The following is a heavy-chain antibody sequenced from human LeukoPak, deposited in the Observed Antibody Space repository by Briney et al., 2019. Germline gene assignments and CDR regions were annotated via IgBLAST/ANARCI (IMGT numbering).Heavy chain of an antibody. J-gene: IGHJ6*03. CDR1: GGSISSYY. CDR2: IYTSGST. Sequence: SETLSLTCIVSGGSISSYYWSWIRQPPGKGLEWIGYIYTSGSTNYNPSLKSRVTISVDTSKNQFSLKLSSVTAADTAVYYCASSSIAAMKYYYYYMDVWGKGTTVTVSS. V-gene: IGHV4-4*09. CDR3: ASSSIAAMKYYYYYMDV. D-gene: IGHD6-6*01.